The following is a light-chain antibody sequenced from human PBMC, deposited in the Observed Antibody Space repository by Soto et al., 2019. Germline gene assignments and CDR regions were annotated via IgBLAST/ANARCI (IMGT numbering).Light chain of an antibody. V-gene: IGKV3-11*01. J-gene: IGKJ2*02. CDR2: GIY. CDR3: HERSHWPRST. Sequence: EIVLTQSPATLSLSPGESATLSCRASQSVPRHFAWYQQRPGQAPRLLIYGIYYRDTGIPARFSGSGSGTDFTLTISSLEPEDSAVYYCHERSHWPRSTFGQGTKLEIK. CDR1: QSVPRH.